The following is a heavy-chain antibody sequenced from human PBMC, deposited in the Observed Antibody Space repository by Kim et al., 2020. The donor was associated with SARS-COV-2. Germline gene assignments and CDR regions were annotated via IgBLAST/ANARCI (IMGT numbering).Heavy chain of an antibody. CDR3: ARGGNSSGWYYFDY. J-gene: IGHJ4*02. Sequence: AESVKGRFTISRDNSKNALYLQMNSLRAEDRAVYYWARGGNSSGWYYFDYWGQGTLVTVSS. V-gene: IGHV3-66*01. D-gene: IGHD6-19*01.